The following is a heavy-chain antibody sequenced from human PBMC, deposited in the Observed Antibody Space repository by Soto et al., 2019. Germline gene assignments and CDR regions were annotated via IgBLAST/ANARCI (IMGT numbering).Heavy chain of an antibody. J-gene: IGHJ6*02. CDR2: IYYSGST. Sequence: QVQLQESGPGLVKPSQTLSLTCTVSGGSISSGGYYWSWIRQHPGKGLEWIGYIYYSGSTYYNPSLKSRVTISVDTSKNQFSLKLSSVTAADTAVYYCARGHCISTSAWCYYYGMDVWGQGTTVTVSS. CDR3: ARGHCISTSAWCYYYGMDV. V-gene: IGHV4-31*03. D-gene: IGHD2-2*01. CDR1: GGSISSGGYY.